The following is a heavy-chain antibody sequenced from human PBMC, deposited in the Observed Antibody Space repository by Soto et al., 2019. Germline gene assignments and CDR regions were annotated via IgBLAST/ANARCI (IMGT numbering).Heavy chain of an antibody. D-gene: IGHD3-22*01. V-gene: IGHV1-18*01. CDR2: ISAHTGSS. J-gene: IGHJ3*01. CDR1: GYTFTSSG. CDR3: ARAFFYQGSATRGYSFDAFDF. Sequence: QVQLVQSGAEVKKPGASVKVSCKASGYTFTSSGMSWVRQAPGQGLEWMGWISAHTGSSEYAQRFQGPVTLPTDRSTSTAYMALRSLRSDDTAVYYCARAFFYQGSATRGYSFDAFDFWGPGTLVTVSS.